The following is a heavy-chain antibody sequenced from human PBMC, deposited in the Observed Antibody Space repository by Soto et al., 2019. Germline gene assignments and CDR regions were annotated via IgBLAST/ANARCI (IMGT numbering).Heavy chain of an antibody. V-gene: IGHV1-69*13. J-gene: IGHJ6*02. CDR3: ASCGYSYGFYYYYGMDV. CDR2: IIPIFGTA. D-gene: IGHD5-18*01. CDR1: GGTFSSYA. Sequence: SVKVSCKASGGTFSSYAIRWVRQAPGQGLEWMGGIIPIFGTANYAQKFQGRVTITADESTSTAYMELSSLRSEDTAVYYCASCGYSYGFYYYYGMDVWGQGTTVTVSS.